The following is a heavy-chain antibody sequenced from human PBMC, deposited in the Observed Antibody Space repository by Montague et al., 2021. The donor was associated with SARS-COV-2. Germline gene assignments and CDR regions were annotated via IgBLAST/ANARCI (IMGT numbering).Heavy chain of an antibody. V-gene: IGHV3-23*01. J-gene: IGHJ4*02. CDR1: GFTFSSYA. CDR3: AKETAAIGNPLFDS. CDR2: IVNNGRKS. Sequence: SLSLSCAASGFTFSSYATSWVRQAPGKGLEWVSGIVNNGRKSFYADSVKGRFVISRDNSDKMVYLQLNSLRAEDTAIYYCAKETAAIGNPLFDSWGQGTLITVSS. D-gene: IGHD4-23*01.